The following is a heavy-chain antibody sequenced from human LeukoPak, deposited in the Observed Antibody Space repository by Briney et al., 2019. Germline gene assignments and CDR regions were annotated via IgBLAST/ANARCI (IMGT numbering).Heavy chain of an antibody. V-gene: IGHV4-34*01. D-gene: IGHD3-22*01. J-gene: IGHJ6*03. Sequence: PSETLSLTCAVYGGSFSGYYWSWIRQPPGKGLEWIGEINHSGSTNYNPSLKSRVTISVDTSKNQFPLKLSSVTAADTAVYYCARRYDSSGYYLSYYYYYMDVWGKGTTVTISS. CDR2: INHSGST. CDR3: ARRYDSSGYYLSYYYYYMDV. CDR1: GGSFSGYY.